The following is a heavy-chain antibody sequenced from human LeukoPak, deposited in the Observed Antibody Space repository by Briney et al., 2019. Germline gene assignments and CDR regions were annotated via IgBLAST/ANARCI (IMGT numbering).Heavy chain of an antibody. D-gene: IGHD2-15*01. CDR1: GFTFSTYA. CDR2: ISGSGGST. J-gene: IGHJ4*02. V-gene: IGHV3-23*01. CDR3: LGYCSGGSCYSGGN. Sequence: PGGSLRLSCAASGFTFSTYAMSWVRQAPGKGLEWVSTISGSGGSTYYADSVKGRFTISRDNSKNTQSLQMNRLRAEDTAVYYCLGYCSGGSCYSGGNWGQGTLVTVSS.